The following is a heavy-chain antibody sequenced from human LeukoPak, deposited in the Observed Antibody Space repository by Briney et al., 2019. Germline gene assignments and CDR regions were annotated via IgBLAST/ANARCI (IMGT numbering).Heavy chain of an antibody. J-gene: IGHJ4*02. D-gene: IGHD2-15*01. CDR2: INHSGST. V-gene: IGHV4-34*01. Sequence: PSETLSLTCAVYGGSFSGYYWSWIRQPPGKGLEWIGEINHSGSTNYNPSLKSRVTISVDTSKNQFSLKLSSVTAADTAVYYCARGGRAFNFDYWGQGTLVTVSS. CDR3: ARGGRAFNFDY. CDR1: GGSFSGYY.